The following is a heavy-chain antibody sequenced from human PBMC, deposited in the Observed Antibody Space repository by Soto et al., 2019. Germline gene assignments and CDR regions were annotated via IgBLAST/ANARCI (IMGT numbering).Heavy chain of an antibody. CDR1: GYTFTSYA. Sequence: QVQLVQSGAEVKKPGASVKVSCKASGYTFTSYAMHWVRQAPGQRLEWMGWINAGNGNTKYSQKFQGRVTITRDTSASTAYMELSSLRSEDTAVYYCAFEPGFSGGSRDAFYIWGQGTMVTVSS. CDR3: AFEPGFSGGSRDAFYI. CDR2: INAGNGNT. J-gene: IGHJ3*02. V-gene: IGHV1-3*01. D-gene: IGHD2-15*01.